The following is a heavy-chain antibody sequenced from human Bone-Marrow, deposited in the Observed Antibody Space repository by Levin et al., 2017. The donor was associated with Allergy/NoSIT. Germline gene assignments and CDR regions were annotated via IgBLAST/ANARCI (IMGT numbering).Heavy chain of an antibody. V-gene: IGHV5-51*01. CDR1: GYSFSSYW. D-gene: IGHD2-8*01. J-gene: IGHJ4*02. CDR2: IWPGDSDT. CDR3: ARHHCTNGVCYMFDS. Sequence: ASVKVSCEASGYSFSSYWIAWVRQTPGKGLEYMGMIWPGDSDTKYSPSFQGQVTISADQSRGTAFLQWNTLKAADTAVYYCARHHCTNGVCYMFDSWGQGTQVTVSS.